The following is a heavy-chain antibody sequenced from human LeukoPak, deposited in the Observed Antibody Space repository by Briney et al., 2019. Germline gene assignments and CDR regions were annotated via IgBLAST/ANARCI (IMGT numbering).Heavy chain of an antibody. J-gene: IGHJ3*02. Sequence: GGSLRLSCAASGFTFSSYAMRWVRQAPGKGLEWVSGISSSGTGTYYADSVKGRFSISRDNSKNTLFLQMDSLRAEDTAIYYCAKERGLVAGYAFDIWGQGTMVTVSS. D-gene: IGHD6-19*01. CDR3: AKERGLVAGYAFDI. CDR2: ISSSGTGT. CDR1: GFTFSSYA. V-gene: IGHV3-23*01.